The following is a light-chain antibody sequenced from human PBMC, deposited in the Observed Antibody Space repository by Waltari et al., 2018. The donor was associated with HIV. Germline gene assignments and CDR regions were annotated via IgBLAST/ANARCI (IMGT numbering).Light chain of an antibody. CDR3: SSYTSSSPYA. V-gene: IGLV2-14*03. CDR2: DVS. CDR1: SSDVGGYNY. Sequence: QSALTQPASVSGSPGQSITISCTGTSSDVGGYNYVSWYQQHPGKAPKLMIYDVSNRPSGVSKRFSGSKSGNTASLTSSGLQAEDEADYYCSSYTSSSPYAFGTGTKVTVL. J-gene: IGLJ1*01.